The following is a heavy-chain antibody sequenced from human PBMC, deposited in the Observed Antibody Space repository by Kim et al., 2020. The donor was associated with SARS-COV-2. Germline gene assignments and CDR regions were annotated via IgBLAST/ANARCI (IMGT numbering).Heavy chain of an antibody. V-gene: IGHV3-21*06. Sequence: DSVKGRFTISRDNPNNIMCLQLDSLRTEDTAVYYCAREGQSSGRAGTFDVWGQGTLVTVSS. CDR3: AREGQSSGRAGTFDV. J-gene: IGHJ3*01. D-gene: IGHD1-1*01.